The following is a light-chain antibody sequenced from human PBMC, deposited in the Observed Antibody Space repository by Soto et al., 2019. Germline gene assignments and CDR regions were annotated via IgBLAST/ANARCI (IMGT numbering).Light chain of an antibody. V-gene: IGLV2-23*02. CDR1: NSDVGNYNH. J-gene: IGLJ2*01. CDR3: CSFARSSTWI. Sequence: QSVLTQPASVSGSPGQSITISCTGTNSDVGNYNHVSWYQQHLGKAPKLMIYEVSKRPSGVSNRFSGSKSANTASLTISGLQAEDEAVYYCCSFARSSTWIFGGGTKVTVL. CDR2: EVS.